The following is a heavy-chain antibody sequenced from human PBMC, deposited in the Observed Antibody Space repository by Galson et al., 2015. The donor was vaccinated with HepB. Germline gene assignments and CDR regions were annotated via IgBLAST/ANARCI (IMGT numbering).Heavy chain of an antibody. CDR3: ARDPEIAVAGTDNWFDP. Sequence: SVKVSCKASGYTFTSYAMNWVRQAPGQGLEWMGWINTSTGNPTYAQGFTGRFVFSLDTSVSTAYLQISSLKAEDTAVYYCARDPEIAVAGTDNWFDPWGQGTLVTVSS. CDR2: INTSTGNP. V-gene: IGHV7-4-1*02. CDR1: GYTFTSYA. D-gene: IGHD6-19*01. J-gene: IGHJ5*02.